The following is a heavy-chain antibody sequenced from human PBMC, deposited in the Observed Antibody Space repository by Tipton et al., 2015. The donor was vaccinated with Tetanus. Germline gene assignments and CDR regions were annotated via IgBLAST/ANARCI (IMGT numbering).Heavy chain of an antibody. J-gene: IGHJ6*02. V-gene: IGHV1-46*01. D-gene: IGHD4-11*01. CDR2: INPSGGST. CDR3: ARGPTVTTAHYYYGMDV. Sequence: QSGAEVKKPGSSVRVSCKTSGGTFSTYAVSWVRQAPGQGLEWMGIINPSGGSTSYAQKFQGRVTMTRDTSTSTVYMELSSLRSEDTAVYYCARGPTVTTAHYYYGMDVWGQGTTVSVSS. CDR1: GGTFSTYA.